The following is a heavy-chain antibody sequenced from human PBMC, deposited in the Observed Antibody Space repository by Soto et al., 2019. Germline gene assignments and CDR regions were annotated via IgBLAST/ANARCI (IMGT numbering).Heavy chain of an antibody. CDR2: ILKDGSEE. J-gene: IGHJ5*02. CDR3: AKVPANLGNWFDP. CDR1: GFTFSNFG. V-gene: IGHV3-30*18. Sequence: QVQLVESGAGVVQPGRSLRLYCAASGFTFSNFGMHWVRQAPGKGLEWVAAILKDGSEEFYGDSVRGRLTISRDNSKNTLSLEMNSLRAEDMAVYYCAKVPANLGNWFDPWGQGTLVTVSS.